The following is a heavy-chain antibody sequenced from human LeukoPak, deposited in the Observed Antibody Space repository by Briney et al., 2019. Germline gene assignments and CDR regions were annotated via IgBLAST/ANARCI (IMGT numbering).Heavy chain of an antibody. J-gene: IGHJ4*02. CDR1: GFTFSSYA. D-gene: IGHD5-12*01. CDR2: ISYDGSNK. V-gene: IGHV3-30*04. Sequence: PGGSLRLSCAASGFTFSSYAMHWVRQAPGKGLEGVAVISYDGSNKYYADSVKGRFTISRDNSKHTLYLQMNSLRADDTAVYYCARDRWATINDLDYWGQGTLVTVCS. CDR3: ARDRWATINDLDY.